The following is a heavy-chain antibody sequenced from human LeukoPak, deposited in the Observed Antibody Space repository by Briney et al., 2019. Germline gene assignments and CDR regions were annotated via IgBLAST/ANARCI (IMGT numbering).Heavy chain of an antibody. D-gene: IGHD4-11*01. J-gene: IGHJ5*02. CDR1: GGSISSGGYY. CDR3: ARGAYDSNYVPATWFDP. CDR2: IYYSGCT. V-gene: IGHV4-31*03. Sequence: SETLSLTCTVSGGSISSGGYYWSWIRQHPGKGLEWIGYIYYSGCTYYNPSLKSRVTISVDTSKNQFSLKLSSVTAADTAVYYCARGAYDSNYVPATWFDPWGQGTLVTVSS.